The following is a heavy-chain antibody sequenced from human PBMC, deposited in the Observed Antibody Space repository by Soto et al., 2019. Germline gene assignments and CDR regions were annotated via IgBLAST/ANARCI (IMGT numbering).Heavy chain of an antibody. CDR1: GASIISNDW. V-gene: IGHV4-4*02. CDR2: IFHSGRT. CDR3: ARANLRSGWTFDH. J-gene: IGHJ4*02. Sequence: SETMSLTCSVCGASIISNDWWIWIRQTPGKGLEWIGEIFHSGRTNYSPSFKSRVTISVDTSKSQFSLEMASVTAADTAVYYCARANLRSGWTFDHWGQGSPVTVS. D-gene: IGHD6-19*01.